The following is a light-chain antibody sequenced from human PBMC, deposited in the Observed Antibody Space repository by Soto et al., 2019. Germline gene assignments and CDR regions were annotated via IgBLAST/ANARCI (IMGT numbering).Light chain of an antibody. J-gene: IGLJ1*01. CDR2: EVS. Sequence: QSALTQPASVSGSPGQSITISCTGTSSDVGSDNLVSWYQQHPGKAPKLMMYEVSKRPSGVSNRFSGSKSGNTASLTISGLQAEDEADYYCCSYAGSSTYVFGTGTKVTV. CDR3: CSYAGSSTYV. V-gene: IGLV2-23*02. CDR1: SSDVGSDNL.